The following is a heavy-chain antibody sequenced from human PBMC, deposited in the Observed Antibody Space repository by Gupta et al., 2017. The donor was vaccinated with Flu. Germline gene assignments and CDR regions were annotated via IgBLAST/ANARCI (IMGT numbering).Heavy chain of an antibody. V-gene: IGHV3-23*01. CDR1: GFTFSSYA. J-gene: IGHJ5*02. Sequence: EVQLLESGGGLVQPGGSLRLSCAASGFTFSSYAMSWVRQAPGKGLAWFSVISSSGGSTYYADSRKGRFTISRDNSKNTLYLQMNSLRAEDTAVYYCAKDTAGTTAVNNWFDPWGQGTLVTVSS. CDR2: ISSSGGST. CDR3: AKDTAGTTAVNNWFDP. D-gene: IGHD1-1*01.